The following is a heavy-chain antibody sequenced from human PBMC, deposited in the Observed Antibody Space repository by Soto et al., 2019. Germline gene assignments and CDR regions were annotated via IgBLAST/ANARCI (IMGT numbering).Heavy chain of an antibody. J-gene: IGHJ4*02. CDR3: ARVRYYYGSGSYYNALHFDY. Sequence: LSLTCTVSGGSISSGDYYWSWIRQPPGKGLEWIGYIYYSGSIYYNPSLKSRVTISVDTSKNQFSLKLSSVTAADTAVYYCARVRYYYGSGSYYNALHFDYWGQGTLVTVSS. D-gene: IGHD3-10*01. CDR1: GGSISSGDYY. CDR2: IYYSGSI. V-gene: IGHV4-30-4*01.